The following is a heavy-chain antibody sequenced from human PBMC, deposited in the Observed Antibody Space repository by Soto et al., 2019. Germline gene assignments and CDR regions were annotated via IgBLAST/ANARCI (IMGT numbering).Heavy chain of an antibody. V-gene: IGHV3-66*01. CDR3: ARSSPGCSSPSCSYYMDV. D-gene: IGHD2-2*01. CDR1: EFIVSTKY. CDR2: IYSGGST. Sequence: EVQLVESGGGFVQPGGSLRLSCAASEFIVSTKYMSWVRQAPGKGLEWVSVIYSGGSTYYAESVKGRFTISRDNSKNTLYLQMTSLRAEDTAVYYCARSSPGCSSPSCSYYMDVWGKGTTVTVSS. J-gene: IGHJ6*03.